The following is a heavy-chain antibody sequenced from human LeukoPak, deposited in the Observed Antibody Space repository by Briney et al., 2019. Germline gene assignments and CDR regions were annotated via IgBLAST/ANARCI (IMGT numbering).Heavy chain of an antibody. CDR2: IYYSGST. V-gene: IGHV4-59*01. CDR1: GGSISSYY. CDR3: ARGGRYDFWSGYYLDY. D-gene: IGHD3-3*01. J-gene: IGHJ4*02. Sequence: SETLSLTCTVSGGSISSYYWSWIRQPPGKGLEWIGYIYYSGSTNYNPSLKSRVTISVDTSKNRFSLKLSSVTAADTAVYYCARGGRYDFWSGYYLDYWGQGTLVTVSS.